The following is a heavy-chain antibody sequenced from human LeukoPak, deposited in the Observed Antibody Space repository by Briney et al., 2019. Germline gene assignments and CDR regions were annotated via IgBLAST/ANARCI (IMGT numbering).Heavy chain of an antibody. CDR3: ARKRGADYGDYPEYFQH. CDR1: GFTFSSYA. D-gene: IGHD4-17*01. Sequence: GGSLRLSCAASGFTFSSYAMHWVRQAPGKGLEWVAVISYDGSNKYYADSVKGRFTISRDNSKNTLYLQMNSLRAEDTAVYYCARKRGADYGDYPEYFQHWGQGTLVTVSS. CDR2: ISYDGSNK. J-gene: IGHJ1*01. V-gene: IGHV3-30-3*01.